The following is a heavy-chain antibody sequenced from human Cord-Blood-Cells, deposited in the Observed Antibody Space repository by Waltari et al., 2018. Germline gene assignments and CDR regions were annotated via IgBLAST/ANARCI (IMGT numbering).Heavy chain of an antibody. V-gene: IGHV3-48*02. CDR2: ISSSSTI. CDR3: ARERVFSY. J-gene: IGHJ4*02. Sequence: EVQLVESGGGLVQSGGSLRLSCAASGFTFSSYSMNWVRQAPGKGLEWVSYISSSSTIYYADSVKGRFTISRDNAKNSLYLQMNSLRDEDTAVYYCARERVFSYWGQGTLVTVSS. CDR1: GFTFSSYS.